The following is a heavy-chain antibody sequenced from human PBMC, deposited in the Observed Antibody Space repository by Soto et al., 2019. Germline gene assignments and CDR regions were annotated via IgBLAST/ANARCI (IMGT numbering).Heavy chain of an antibody. Sequence: QMQLVQSGPEVKKPGTSVKVSCKASGFTFTSSAMQWVRQARGQRLEWIGWIVVGSGNTNYAQKFQERVTITRDMPTSAAYMELSSLRSEDTAVYYCAADRDSSGYYYVSDYYYGMDVWGQGTTVTVSS. D-gene: IGHD3-22*01. CDR3: AADRDSSGYYYVSDYYYGMDV. V-gene: IGHV1-58*02. J-gene: IGHJ6*02. CDR2: IVVGSGNT. CDR1: GFTFTSSA.